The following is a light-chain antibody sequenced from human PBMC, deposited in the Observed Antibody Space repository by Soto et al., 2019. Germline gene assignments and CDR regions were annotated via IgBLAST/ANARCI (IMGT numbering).Light chain of an antibody. Sequence: EIVMTQSPATLSVSPGVRATLSCRASQSVSSNLAWYQQKPGQAPRLLIYDASTRATGIPARFSGSGSGTEFTLTISSLQSEDFAVYYCQHYNNWPYTLGQGTKLEIK. CDR1: QSVSSN. V-gene: IGKV3-15*01. J-gene: IGKJ2*01. CDR2: DAS. CDR3: QHYNNWPYT.